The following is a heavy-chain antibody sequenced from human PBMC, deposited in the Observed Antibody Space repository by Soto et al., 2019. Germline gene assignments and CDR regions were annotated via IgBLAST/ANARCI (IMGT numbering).Heavy chain of an antibody. J-gene: IGHJ4*02. Sequence: GASVKVSCKASGYTFTSYAMHWVRQAPGQRLEWMGWINAGNGNTKYSQKFQGRVTITRDTSASTAYMELSSLRSEGTAVYYCARLTKDDFWSGYYRSYYFDYWGQGTLVTVSS. CDR2: INAGNGNT. V-gene: IGHV1-3*01. CDR1: GYTFTSYA. CDR3: ARLTKDDFWSGYYRSYYFDY. D-gene: IGHD3-3*01.